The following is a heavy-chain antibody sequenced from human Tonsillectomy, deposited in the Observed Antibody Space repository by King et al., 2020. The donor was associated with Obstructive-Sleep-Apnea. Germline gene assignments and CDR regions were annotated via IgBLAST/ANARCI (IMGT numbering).Heavy chain of an antibody. CDR1: GFTFSIYA. CDR3: AKVQMIYGSGDSQFY. D-gene: IGHD3-10*01. CDR2: ISDNGGST. Sequence: VQLVESGGGLVQPGGSLRLSCEASGFTFSIYAMSWVRQAPGKGLEWVSAISDNGGSTHYADSVKGRFTISRDNSKNTLYLQMNSLRAEDTAVYYCAKVQMIYGSGDSQFYWGQGTLVTVSS. V-gene: IGHV3-23*04. J-gene: IGHJ4*02.